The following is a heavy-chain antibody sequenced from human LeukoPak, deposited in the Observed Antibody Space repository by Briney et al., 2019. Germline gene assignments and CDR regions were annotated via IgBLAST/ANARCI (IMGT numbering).Heavy chain of an antibody. CDR3: ARAYSGYSIDF. CDR1: GYTFTSYY. D-gene: IGHD3-22*01. J-gene: IGHJ4*02. Sequence: GASVKVSCKASGYTFTSYYMHWVRQAPGHGLVWMGIISPSGGGTSYAQKFQGRVTMTRDTSTSTVYMELSSLTSEDTAVYYCARAYSGYSIDFWGQGTLVTVSS. CDR2: ISPSGGGT. V-gene: IGHV1-46*01.